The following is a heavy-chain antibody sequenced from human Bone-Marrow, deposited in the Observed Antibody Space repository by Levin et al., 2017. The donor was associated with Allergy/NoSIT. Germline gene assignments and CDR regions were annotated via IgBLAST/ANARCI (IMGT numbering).Heavy chain of an antibody. J-gene: IGHJ6*02. CDR2: IKNSGIT. CDR1: GGSISNSY. V-gene: IGHV4-59*01. Sequence: SETLSLTCSVSGGSISNSYWSWIRQAPGKGLEWIGYIKNSGITKYNPSLNSRVTISADTSKNQVSLRLTSVTAADTAVYYCASLGYTISYYDYAMDVWGQGTTVTVSS. CDR3: ASLGYTISYYDYAMDV. D-gene: IGHD5-12*01.